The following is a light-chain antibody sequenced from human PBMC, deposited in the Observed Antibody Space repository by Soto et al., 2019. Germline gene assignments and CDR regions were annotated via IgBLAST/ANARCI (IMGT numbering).Light chain of an antibody. V-gene: IGKV3-15*01. CDR3: QHYKTWPLA. CDR2: GAS. CDR1: QSVTTN. J-gene: IGKJ4*01. Sequence: EIVMTQSPATLSVSPGERATLSCRASQSVTTNLAWYQQRPGQAPRLLIYGASTRATGIAARFSGSGSGTEFTLTISSLQPEDFAVYYCQHYKTWPLAFGGGTKVEIK.